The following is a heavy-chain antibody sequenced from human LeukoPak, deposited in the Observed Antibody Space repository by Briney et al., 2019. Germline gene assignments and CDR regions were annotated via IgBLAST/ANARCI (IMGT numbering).Heavy chain of an antibody. CDR1: GFTFSSYE. CDR2: ISSSGSTI. Sequence: GGSLRLSCAASGFTFSSYEMNWVRQAPGKGLEWISYISSSGSTIYYADSVKGRFTISRDNAKNSLYLQMNSLRAEDTAVYYCARTTSMATLVHWGQGTLVTVSS. D-gene: IGHD5-24*01. V-gene: IGHV3-48*03. J-gene: IGHJ5*02. CDR3: ARTTSMATLVH.